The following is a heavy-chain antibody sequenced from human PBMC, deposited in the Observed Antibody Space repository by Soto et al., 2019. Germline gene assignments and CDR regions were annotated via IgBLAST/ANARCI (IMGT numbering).Heavy chain of an antibody. D-gene: IGHD2-15*01. J-gene: IGHJ6*02. Sequence: SETLSLTCAVSGGSISSGGYSWSWIRQPPGKGLEWIGYIYYSGSTYYNPSLKSRVTISVDTSKNQFSLKLSSVTAADTAVYYCARDRGGTYYYYGMDVWGQGTTVTVSS. CDR1: GGSISSGGYS. V-gene: IGHV4-31*02. CDR2: IYYSGST. CDR3: ARDRGGTYYYYGMDV.